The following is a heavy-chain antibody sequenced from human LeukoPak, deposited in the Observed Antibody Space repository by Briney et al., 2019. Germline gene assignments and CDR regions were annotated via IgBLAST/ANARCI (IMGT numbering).Heavy chain of an antibody. V-gene: IGHV4-34*01. CDR2: INHSGRT. CDR3: AGGRSSRDGYNRLRNFYY. D-gene: IGHD5-24*01. CDR1: GGTFSGYH. J-gene: IGHJ4*02. Sequence: SVTLSLTCAVYGGTFSGYHWSWLRQPPGKGLEWIGDINHSGRTNYNTSRKSRVTISGDTSKNQFSLKLSSVTAADTAVYYCAGGRSSRDGYNRLRNFYYWGQGTPVTVSS.